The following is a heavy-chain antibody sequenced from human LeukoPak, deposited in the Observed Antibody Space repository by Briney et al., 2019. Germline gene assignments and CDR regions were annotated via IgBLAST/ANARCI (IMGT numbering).Heavy chain of an antibody. Sequence: GGSLRLSCAASGFTFSSYWMNWVRQAPGKGLEWVAKIKQDGSAKYYVDSVKGRFTISRDNAKNSLYLQMNSLRAEDTAVYYCARGYYGMDVWGQGTTVTVSS. CDR3: ARGYYGMDV. J-gene: IGHJ6*02. CDR2: IKQDGSAK. CDR1: GFTFSSYW. V-gene: IGHV3-7*03.